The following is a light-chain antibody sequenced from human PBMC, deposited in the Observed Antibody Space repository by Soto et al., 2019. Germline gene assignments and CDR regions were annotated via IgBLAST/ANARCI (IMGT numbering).Light chain of an antibody. CDR3: CSYAVRGV. V-gene: IGLV2-23*01. Sequence: QSVLTQPASVSGSPGQSITISRTGTSSDVGSYNLVSWYQQHPGKAPKLMIYEGSKRPSGVSNRFSGSKSGNTASLTISGLQAEDEADYYCCSYAVRGVFGGGTKLTVL. CDR1: SSDVGSYNL. J-gene: IGLJ2*01. CDR2: EGS.